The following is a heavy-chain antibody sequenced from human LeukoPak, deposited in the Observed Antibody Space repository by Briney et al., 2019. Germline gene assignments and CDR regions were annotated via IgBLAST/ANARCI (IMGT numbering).Heavy chain of an antibody. CDR1: GGSTSSYY. CDR3: ASGAVTTHDY. D-gene: IGHD1/OR15-1a*01. CDR2: IYYSGST. V-gene: IGHV4-59*08. Sequence: SETLSLTCTVSGGSTSSYYWSWIRQPPGKGLEWIGYIYYSGSTNYNPSLKSRVTISVDTSKNQFSLKLSSVTAADTAVYYCASGAVTTHDYWGQGTLVTVSS. J-gene: IGHJ4*02.